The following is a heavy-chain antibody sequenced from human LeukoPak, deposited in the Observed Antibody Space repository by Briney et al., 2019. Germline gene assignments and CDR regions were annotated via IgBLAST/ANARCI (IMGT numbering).Heavy chain of an antibody. Sequence: PGGSLRLSCAASGFTFSSYAMHWVRQAPGKGLEWVAVISYDGSNKYYADSVKGRFTISRDNSKNTLYLQMNSLRAEGTAVYYCAKGGHDFNPFYWWGQGTLVTVSS. D-gene: IGHD2-15*01. CDR2: ISYDGSNK. J-gene: IGHJ4*02. CDR1: GFTFSSYA. CDR3: AKGGHDFNPFYW. V-gene: IGHV3-30-3*01.